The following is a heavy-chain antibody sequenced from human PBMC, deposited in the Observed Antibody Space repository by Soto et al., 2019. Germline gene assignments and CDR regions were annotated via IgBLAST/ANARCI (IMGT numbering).Heavy chain of an antibody. CDR1: GGSFSGYY. J-gene: IGHJ3*01. V-gene: IGHV4-34*01. CDR3: GGDPHTGVVGE. CDR2: INHSGST. Sequence: PSETLSLTCAVYGGSFSGYYWSWIRQPPGKGLEWIGEINHSGSTNYNPSLKNRVTISLDTSKNQFSLKLTSVTAADTAVFFCGGDPHTGVVGEWGQGTMVTVSS. D-gene: IGHD3-3*01.